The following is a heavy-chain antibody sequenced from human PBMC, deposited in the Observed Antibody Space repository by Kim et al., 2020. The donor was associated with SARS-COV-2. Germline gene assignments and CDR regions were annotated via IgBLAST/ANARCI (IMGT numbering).Heavy chain of an antibody. Sequence: GGSLRLSCAASGFSFNTYWMHWVRQAPGRGLVWVARINPDASNIDYADSVRGRFTVSRDNAKNTLYLSLNSLRGEDAAVYYCARADWALTYGMDVWGQGTTVTISS. J-gene: IGHJ6*02. CDR2: INPDASNI. V-gene: IGHV3-74*01. CDR3: ARADWALTYGMDV. D-gene: IGHD3-9*01. CDR1: GFSFNTYW.